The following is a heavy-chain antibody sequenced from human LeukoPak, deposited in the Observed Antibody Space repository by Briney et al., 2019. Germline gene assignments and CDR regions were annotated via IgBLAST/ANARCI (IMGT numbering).Heavy chain of an antibody. CDR2: FDPEDGKI. CDR1: GYTLRELS. D-gene: IGHD6-13*01. V-gene: IGHV1-24*01. CDR3: ATVGYGCSWSMPVFEY. J-gene: IGHJ4*02. Sequence: ASVKVSCKVSGYTLRELSMHWVRQVTGGGLEWMGGFDPEDGKIMYAQKFQGRLTMTEDTSTATAYMEMRSLTPEDTAVYYCATVGYGCSWSMPVFEYWGQGTPVTVSS.